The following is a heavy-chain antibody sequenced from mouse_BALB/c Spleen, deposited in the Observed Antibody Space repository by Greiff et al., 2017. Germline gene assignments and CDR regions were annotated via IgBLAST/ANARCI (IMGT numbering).Heavy chain of an antibody. J-gene: IGHJ4*01. CDR3: ARGGPSMDY. Sequence: DVKLQESGGGLVQPGGSRKLSCAASGFTFSSFGMHWVRQAPEKGLEWVAYISSGSSTIYYADTVKGRFTISRDNPKNTLFLQMTSLRSEDTAMYYCARGGPSMDYWGQGTSVTVSS. CDR2: ISSGSSTI. CDR1: GFTFSSFG. V-gene: IGHV5-17*02.